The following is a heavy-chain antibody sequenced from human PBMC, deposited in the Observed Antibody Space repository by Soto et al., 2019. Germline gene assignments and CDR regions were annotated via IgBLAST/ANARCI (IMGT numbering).Heavy chain of an antibody. CDR3: ATERVWGLSGSPLGP. Sequence: GASVKVSCKASGYTFTSYAMHWVRQAPGQRLEWMGWINAGNGNTKYSQKFQGRVTITRDTSASTAYMELSSLRSEDTAVYYCATERVWGLSGSPLGPWGQGTLVTVSS. V-gene: IGHV1-3*01. J-gene: IGHJ5*02. CDR2: INAGNGNT. D-gene: IGHD1-26*01. CDR1: GYTFTSYA.